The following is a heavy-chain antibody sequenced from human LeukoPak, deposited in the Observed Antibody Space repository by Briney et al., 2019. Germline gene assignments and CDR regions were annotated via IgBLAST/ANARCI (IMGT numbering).Heavy chain of an antibody. Sequence: ASVKVSCKASGYTFTNYGVSWVRQAPGQGLEWMGWINTGTGNTKYSQKFQGRVTITRDTSASTAYMELNSLRSEDTAMYYCAREYGYDSGWSYPYLFDYWGQGTLVTVSS. CDR2: INTGTGNT. D-gene: IGHD6-19*01. CDR3: AREYGYDSGWSYPYLFDY. V-gene: IGHV1-3*04. J-gene: IGHJ4*02. CDR1: GYTFTNYG.